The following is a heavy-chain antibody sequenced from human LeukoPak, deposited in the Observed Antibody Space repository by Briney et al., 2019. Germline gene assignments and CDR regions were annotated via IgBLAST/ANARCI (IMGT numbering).Heavy chain of an antibody. J-gene: IGHJ6*03. CDR2: ISYDGSNK. V-gene: IGHV3-30*03. D-gene: IGHD2-2*01. CDR1: GFTFSSYG. CDR3: ARDLVPAANYYYYYMDV. Sequence: GRSLRLSCAASGFTFSSYGMHWVRQAPGKGLEWVAVISYDGSNKYYADSVKGRFTISRDNSKNTLYLQMNSLRAEDTAVYYCARDLVPAANYYYYYMDVWGKGTTVTVSS.